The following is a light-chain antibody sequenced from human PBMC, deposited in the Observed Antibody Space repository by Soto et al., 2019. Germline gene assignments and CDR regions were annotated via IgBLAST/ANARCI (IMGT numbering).Light chain of an antibody. J-gene: IGKJ5*01. V-gene: IGKV1-33*01. CDR3: QQYENYPIT. CDR2: DVS. Sequence: DMQMTQSPSSLSASVGDRVTITCQASQDISIYLNWYQHKPGKAPELLIYDVSNLETGVPSRFSGSGSGTDFTFTISSLQPEDMGTYYCQQYENYPITFGQGTRLEIK. CDR1: QDISIY.